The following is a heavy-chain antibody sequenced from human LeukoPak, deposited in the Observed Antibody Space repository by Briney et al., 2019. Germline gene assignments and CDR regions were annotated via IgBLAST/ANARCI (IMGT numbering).Heavy chain of an antibody. CDR3: ARGGMSYYDFWSGHSEFQH. CDR1: GFTFSSYS. CDR2: ISSGSSYI. Sequence: GGSLRLSCAASGFTFSSYSMNWVRQAPGKGLEWVSSISSGSSYIYYADSVKGRFTISRDNAKNSLYLQMNSLRAEDTAVYYCARGGMSYYDFWSGHSEFQHWGQGTLVTVSS. J-gene: IGHJ1*01. D-gene: IGHD3-3*01. V-gene: IGHV3-21*01.